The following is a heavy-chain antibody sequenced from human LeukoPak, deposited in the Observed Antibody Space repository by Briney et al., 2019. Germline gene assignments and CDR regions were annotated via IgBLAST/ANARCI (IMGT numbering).Heavy chain of an antibody. CDR2: ISSVGTII. CDR3: AREEPGGYYYYYGMDV. Sequence: PGGSLRLSCAASGFTFSSYEINWVRQAPGKGLEWVSYISSVGTIIYYADSVKGRFTISRDNAKNSLYLQMNSLRAEDTAVYYCAREEPGGYYYYYGMDVWGQGTTVTVS. V-gene: IGHV3-48*03. J-gene: IGHJ6*02. D-gene: IGHD3-10*01. CDR1: GFTFSSYE.